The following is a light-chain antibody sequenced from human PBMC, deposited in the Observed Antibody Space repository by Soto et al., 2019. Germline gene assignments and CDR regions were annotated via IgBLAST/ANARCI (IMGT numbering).Light chain of an antibody. Sequence: EIVLTQSPATLSLSPGERATLSCRASQSVRSYLAWYQQKPGQATRLLIYDVSNRATGIPARFSGSGSGTDFTLTISSLEPEDFAVYYCQQRSNWPSITFGQGTRLEIK. V-gene: IGKV3-11*01. CDR3: QQRSNWPSIT. CDR2: DVS. J-gene: IGKJ5*01. CDR1: QSVRSY.